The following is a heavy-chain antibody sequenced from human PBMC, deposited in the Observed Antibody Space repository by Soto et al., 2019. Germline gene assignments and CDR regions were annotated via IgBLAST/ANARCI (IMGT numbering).Heavy chain of an antibody. Sequence: QVQLVQSGAEVKKPGASVKVSCKASGYTFTSYYMHWVRQAPGQGLEWMGIINPSGGSTSYAQKFKGRVTMTRDTSTSTVYMELSSLRSEDTAVYYCAGEVPTPKRAPNYGMDVWGQGTTVTVSS. CDR2: INPSGGST. CDR1: GYTFTSYY. CDR3: AGEVPTPKRAPNYGMDV. D-gene: IGHD2-2*01. V-gene: IGHV1-46*01. J-gene: IGHJ6*02.